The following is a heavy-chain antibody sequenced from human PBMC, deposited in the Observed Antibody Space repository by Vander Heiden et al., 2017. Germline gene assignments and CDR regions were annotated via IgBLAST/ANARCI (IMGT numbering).Heavy chain of an antibody. CDR1: GYTFSDHD. Sequence: EVQLVESGGGWVKPGGSCSPTGAVSGYTFSDHDLDWVRQAPGKGLEWVGRSRNKAQGHTIEYAASVKGRFIISRDDSKNSLHLQMNSLKIEDTAVYFCVRWVSGAPDHWGQGALVTVSP. D-gene: IGHD1-26*01. V-gene: IGHV3-72*01. CDR3: VRWVSGAPDH. J-gene: IGHJ4*02. CDR2: SRNKAQGHTI.